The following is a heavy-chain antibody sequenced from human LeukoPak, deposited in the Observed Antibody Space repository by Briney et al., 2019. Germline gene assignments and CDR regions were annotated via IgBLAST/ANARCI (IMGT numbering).Heavy chain of an antibody. CDR3: AKRIRSPYYFDY. CDR1: GFTFSSYA. Sequence: PGGSLRLSCAASGFTFSSYAMSWVRQAPGKGLEWVLTIGSNTHYSDSVKGRFTISRDYSKSTLYLQMNSLRAEDTAVYYCAKRIRSPYYFDYWGQGTLVTVSS. CDR2: IGSNT. J-gene: IGHJ4*02. V-gene: IGHV3-23*01.